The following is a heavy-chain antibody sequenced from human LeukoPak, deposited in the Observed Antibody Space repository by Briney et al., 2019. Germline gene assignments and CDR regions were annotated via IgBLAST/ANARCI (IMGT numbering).Heavy chain of an antibody. D-gene: IGHD3-22*01. Sequence: GASVKVSCKASGYTFTSYYMHWVRQAPGQGLEWMGIINPSGGSTSYAQKFQGRVTMTRDMSTSTVYMELSSLRSEDTAVYYCARVSLYYYDSSANGAFDIWGQGTMVTVSS. V-gene: IGHV1-46*01. J-gene: IGHJ3*02. CDR1: GYTFTSYY. CDR3: ARVSLYYYDSSANGAFDI. CDR2: INPSGGST.